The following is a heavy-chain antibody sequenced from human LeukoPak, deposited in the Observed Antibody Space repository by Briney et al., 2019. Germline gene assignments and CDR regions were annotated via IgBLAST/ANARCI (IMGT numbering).Heavy chain of an antibody. CDR2: IKADGSEK. CDR1: GFTFTNYW. J-gene: IGHJ4*02. V-gene: IGHV3-7*01. CDR3: ARESSVVRGVITDFDY. Sequence: GGSLRLSCAASGFTFTNYWMSWVRQAPGKGLEWVANIKADGSEKYYVDSVKGRFTISRDNAKNSLYLQMNSLRAEDTAVYYCARESSVVRGVITDFDYWGQGTLVTVSS. D-gene: IGHD3-10*01.